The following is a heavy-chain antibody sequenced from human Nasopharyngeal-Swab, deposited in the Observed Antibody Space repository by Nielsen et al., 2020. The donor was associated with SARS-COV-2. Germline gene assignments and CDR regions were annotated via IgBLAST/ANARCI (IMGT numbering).Heavy chain of an antibody. J-gene: IGHJ5*02. CDR3: ARLGYCSSTSCPYNWFDP. V-gene: IGHV3-21*01. CDR1: GFTFSSYS. Sequence: GGSLRLSCAASGFTFSSYSMNWVRQAPGKGLEWVSSISSSSSYIYYADSVKGRFTISRDNAKNSLYLQMNSLRAEDTAVYYCARLGYCSSTSCPYNWFDPWGQGTLVTVSS. CDR2: ISSSSSYI. D-gene: IGHD2-2*01.